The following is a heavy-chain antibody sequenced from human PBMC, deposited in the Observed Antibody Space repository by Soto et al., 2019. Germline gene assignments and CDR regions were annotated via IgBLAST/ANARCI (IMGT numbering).Heavy chain of an antibody. D-gene: IGHD6-25*01. Sequence: EVQLLESGGGLVQPGGSLRLSCVASGFTLSSYAMSWVRQAPGKGLEWVSGISGSGGSTYYADSVKGRFTISRDNSKNTLFLQLNSLRVEDSAVYYCAKAVGGLWGQGTLVTVSS. V-gene: IGHV3-23*01. J-gene: IGHJ4*02. CDR3: AKAVGGL. CDR2: ISGSGGST. CDR1: GFTLSSYA.